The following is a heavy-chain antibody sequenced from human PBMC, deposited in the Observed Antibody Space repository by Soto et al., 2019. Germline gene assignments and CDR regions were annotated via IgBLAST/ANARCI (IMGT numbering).Heavy chain of an antibody. Sequence: EVQLVESGGGLVKPGGSLRLSCVASGFTFSGYSINWVRQAPGKGLEWVSYISGPSIYIYYADSVKGRFTISRDNAKSGVYLQMNSLRGGDTALYYCARGFRNGVNVWGPGTTVSGSS. J-gene: IGHJ6*02. CDR2: ISGPSIYI. CDR1: GFTFSGYS. V-gene: IGHV3-21*01. CDR3: ARGFRNGVNV. D-gene: IGHD2-8*01.